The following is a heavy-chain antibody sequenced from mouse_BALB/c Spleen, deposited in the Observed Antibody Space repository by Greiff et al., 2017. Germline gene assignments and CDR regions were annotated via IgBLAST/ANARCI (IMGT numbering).Heavy chain of an antibody. J-gene: IGHJ4*01. CDR3: NGDYSYYAMDY. CDR2: IDPENGDT. CDR1: GFNIKDYY. V-gene: IGHV14-4*02. Sequence: VQLQQSGAELVRSGASVKLSCTASGFNIKDYYMHWVKQRPEQGLEWIGWIDPENGDTEYAPKFQGKATMTADTSSNTAYLQLSSLTSEDTAVYYGNGDYSYYAMDYWGQGTSVTVSS. D-gene: IGHD2-12*01.